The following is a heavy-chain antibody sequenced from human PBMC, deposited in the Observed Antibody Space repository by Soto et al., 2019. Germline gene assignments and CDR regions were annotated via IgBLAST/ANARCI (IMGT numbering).Heavy chain of an antibody. J-gene: IGHJ6*03. Sequence: QVTLVQSGAEVKKPGASVKVSCKASGYTFTSYVISWVRQAPGQGLEWMGWISAYNGNTNYAQKLQGRVTMTTDTSTSTAYMELRSRRSDDTAVYYCARELRSGYSMVINNYYYYYMDVWGKGTTVTVSS. CDR1: GYTFTSYV. D-gene: IGHD3-3*01. CDR3: ARELRSGYSMVINNYYYYYMDV. V-gene: IGHV1-18*01. CDR2: ISAYNGNT.